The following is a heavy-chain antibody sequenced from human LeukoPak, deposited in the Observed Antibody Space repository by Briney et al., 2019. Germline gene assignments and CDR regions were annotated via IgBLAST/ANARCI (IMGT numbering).Heavy chain of an antibody. Sequence: GGSLRLSCAASGFTFSSYARHWVRQAPGKGLEGVAVISYVGSNKYYADSVKGRFTISRDNSKNSLYLQMNSLRTEDTALYYCAKDKVIGIAAAGPNDAFDIWGQGTMVTVSS. CDR2: ISYVGSNK. V-gene: IGHV3-30-3*01. D-gene: IGHD6-13*01. CDR3: AKDKVIGIAAAGPNDAFDI. CDR1: GFTFSSYA. J-gene: IGHJ3*02.